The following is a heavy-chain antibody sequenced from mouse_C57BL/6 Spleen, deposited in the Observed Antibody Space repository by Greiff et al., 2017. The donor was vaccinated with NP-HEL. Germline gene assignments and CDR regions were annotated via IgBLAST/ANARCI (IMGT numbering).Heavy chain of an antibody. V-gene: IGHV3-3*01. CDR1: GFSINSDCY. CDR2: TFYSGIT. D-gene: IGHD1-1*01. Sequence: EVQLQQSGPSLVRPSQTLSLTCTVTGFSINSDCYWIWIRQFPGNKLEYIGYTFYSGITYYNPSLESRTYITRDTSKNQFSLKLSSVTTEDTATYYCARGYYYGSSPYAMDYWGQGTSVTVSS. J-gene: IGHJ4*01. CDR3: ARGYYYGSSPYAMDY.